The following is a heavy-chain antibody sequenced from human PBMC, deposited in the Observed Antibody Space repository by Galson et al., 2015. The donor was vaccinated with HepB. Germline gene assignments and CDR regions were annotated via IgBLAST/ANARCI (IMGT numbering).Heavy chain of an antibody. CDR3: ARLRSYGDYALDYYYGLDV. CDR1: GGTFRNYA. CDR2: IIPIYGTA. V-gene: IGHV1-69*13. D-gene: IGHD4-17*01. Sequence: SVKVSCKASGGTFRNYAISWVRQAPGQGLEWMGRIIPIYGTANYAQKFQGGVTITADESTSTAYMELSSLRSDDTAVYYCARLRSYGDYALDYYYGLDVCGQGTTVTVSS. J-gene: IGHJ6*02.